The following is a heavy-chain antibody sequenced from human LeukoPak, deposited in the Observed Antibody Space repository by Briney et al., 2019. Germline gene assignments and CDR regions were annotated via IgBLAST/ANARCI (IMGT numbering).Heavy chain of an antibody. D-gene: IGHD4-17*01. V-gene: IGHV4-59*01. CDR3: ARDLSGAYFDY. Sequence: PSETLSLTCTVSGGSISSYYWSWIRQPPGKGLEWIGYIYYSGSTNYNPSLKSRVTISVDTSKNQFSLKLSSVAAAGTAVYYCARDLSGAYFDYWGQGTLVTVSS. CDR1: GGSISSYY. J-gene: IGHJ4*02. CDR2: IYYSGST.